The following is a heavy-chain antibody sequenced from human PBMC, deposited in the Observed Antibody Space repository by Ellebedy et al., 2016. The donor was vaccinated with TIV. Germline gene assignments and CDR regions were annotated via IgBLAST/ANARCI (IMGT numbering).Heavy chain of an antibody. CDR2: ISYDGRNK. D-gene: IGHD6-19*01. CDR1: GFTFSSYG. Sequence: GESLKISCAASGFTFSSYGMHWVRQAPGKGLEWVAVISYDGRNKYYADSVKGGFTISRDNSKNTLYLQMNSLRAEDTAVYYWANGGGSETGGWFPYYYYYGMDVWGQGTTVTVSS. J-gene: IGHJ6*02. CDR3: ANGGGSETGGWFPYYYYYGMDV. V-gene: IGHV3-30*18.